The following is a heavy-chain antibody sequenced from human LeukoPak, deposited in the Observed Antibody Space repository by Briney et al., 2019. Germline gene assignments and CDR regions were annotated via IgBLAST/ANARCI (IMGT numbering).Heavy chain of an antibody. J-gene: IGHJ3*02. D-gene: IGHD7-27*01. CDR1: GGSISSYY. CDR3: ARCGDFDAFDI. Sequence: SETLSLTCTVSGGSISSYYWSWIRQPPGKGLEWIGYIYYSGSTNYNPSLKSRVTISVDTSKNQFSLKLSSVTAADTAVYYCARCGDFDAFDIWGQGTMVTVSP. V-gene: IGHV4-59*01. CDR2: IYYSGST.